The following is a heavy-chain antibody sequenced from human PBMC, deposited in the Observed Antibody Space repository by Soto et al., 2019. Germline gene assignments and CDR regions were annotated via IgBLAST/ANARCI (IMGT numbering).Heavy chain of an antibody. CDR2: ISYDGSNK. J-gene: IGHJ4*02. D-gene: IGHD6-6*01. Sequence: GGSLRLSCAASGFTFSSYAMHRVRQAPGKGLEWVAVISYDGSNKYYADSVKGRFTISRDNSKNTLYLQMNSLRAEDTAVYYCASGIAARRGAYYFDYWGQGTLVTVSS. V-gene: IGHV3-30-3*01. CDR1: GFTFSSYA. CDR3: ASGIAARRGAYYFDY.